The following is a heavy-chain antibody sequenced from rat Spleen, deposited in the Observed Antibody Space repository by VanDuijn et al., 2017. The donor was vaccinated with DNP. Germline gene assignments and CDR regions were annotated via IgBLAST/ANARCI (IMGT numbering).Heavy chain of an antibody. CDR3: LRLRARLDYVMDA. Sequence: EVQLVESGGGLVQPGRSLKVSCAASGFTFSDYAMAWVRQAPKKGLEWVATIIYDGTGTYYRDSVKGRFTISRDNAKSTLYLQMDSLRAENTATYYRLRLRARLDYVMDAWGKGASVTVSS. CDR1: GFTFSDYA. J-gene: IGHJ4*01. V-gene: IGHV5-17*01. CDR2: IIYDGTGT. D-gene: IGHD4-1*01.